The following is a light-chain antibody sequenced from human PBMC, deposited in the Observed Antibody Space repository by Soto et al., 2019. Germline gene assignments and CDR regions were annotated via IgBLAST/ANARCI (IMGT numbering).Light chain of an antibody. CDR2: DAS. J-gene: IGKJ4*01. V-gene: IGKV3D-20*01. Sequence: EIVLTQSPATLSLSPGERATLSCGASQSVSSSYLAWYQQKPGLAPRLLIYDASSRATGIPDRFSGSGSGTDFTLTISRLEPEDVAVYYCQQYGSSLALTFGGGTKVEIK. CDR1: QSVSSSY. CDR3: QQYGSSLALT.